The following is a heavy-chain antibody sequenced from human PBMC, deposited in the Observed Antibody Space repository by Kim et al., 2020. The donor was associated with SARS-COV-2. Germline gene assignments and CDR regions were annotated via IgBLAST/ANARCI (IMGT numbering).Heavy chain of an antibody. CDR2: ISYDGSNK. CDR3: ARVFLDCSGGSCYPLDAFDI. CDR1: GFTFSSYA. J-gene: IGHJ3*02. D-gene: IGHD2-15*01. Sequence: GGSLRLSCAASGFTFSSYAMHWVRQAPGKGLEWVAVISYDGSNKYYADSVKGRFTISRDNSKNTLYLQMNSLRAEDTAVYYCARVFLDCSGGSCYPLDAFDIWGQGTMVTVSS. V-gene: IGHV3-30*04.